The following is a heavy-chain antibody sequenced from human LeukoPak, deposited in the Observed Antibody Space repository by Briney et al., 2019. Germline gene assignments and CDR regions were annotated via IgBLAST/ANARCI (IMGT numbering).Heavy chain of an antibody. Sequence: SETLSLTCAVYGGSFSGYYWSWIRQPPGKGLEWIGEINHSGSTNYNPSLKSRVTISVDTSKNQFSLKLSSVTAADTAVYYCVRAGQGWWELPMGRYWGQGTLVTVSS. D-gene: IGHD1-26*01. CDR3: VRAGQGWWELPMGRY. J-gene: IGHJ4*02. V-gene: IGHV4-34*01. CDR2: INHSGST. CDR1: GGSFSGYY.